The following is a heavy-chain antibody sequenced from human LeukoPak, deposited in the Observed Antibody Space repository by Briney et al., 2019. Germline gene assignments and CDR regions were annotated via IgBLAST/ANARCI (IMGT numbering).Heavy chain of an antibody. D-gene: IGHD1-7*01. CDR2: IYHSGST. V-gene: IGHV4-39*07. CDR3: AREEFGTACFDS. J-gene: IGHJ4*02. CDR1: SGSISSGAYY. Sequence: SETLSLTCTVSSGSISSGAYYWGWIRQPPGKGLEWVGSIYHSGSTFYNPSLKGRVTISVDTSKNQFYLKLTPVTAADTAVFFCAREEFGTACFDSWGQGTLVTVSS.